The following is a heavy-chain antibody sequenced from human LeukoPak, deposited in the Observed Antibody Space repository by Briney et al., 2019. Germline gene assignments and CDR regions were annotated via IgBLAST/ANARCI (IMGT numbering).Heavy chain of an antibody. J-gene: IGHJ4*02. Sequence: VASVNVSCRASGYTFTSYGISWVRQAPGQGLEWMGWISAYNGNTNYAQKLQGRVTMTTDTSTSTAYMELRSLRSDDTAVYYCARVSSGWYDHSDYWGQGTLVTVSS. D-gene: IGHD6-19*01. CDR2: ISAYNGNT. CDR1: GYTFTSYG. CDR3: ARVSSGWYDHSDY. V-gene: IGHV1-18*01.